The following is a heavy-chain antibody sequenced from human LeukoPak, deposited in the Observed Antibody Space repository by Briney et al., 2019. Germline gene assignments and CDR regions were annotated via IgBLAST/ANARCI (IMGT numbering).Heavy chain of an antibody. CDR1: GFTFSSYS. V-gene: IGHV3-21*01. Sequence: GGSLRLSCAASGFTFSSYSMNWVRQAPGKGLEWVSCISTSSSYIYYADSVKGRFTTSRDNAKNSLYLQMNSLRAEDTAVYYCARLDYDFWSGYSRYYYYMDVWGKGTTVTVSS. CDR3: ARLDYDFWSGYSRYYYYMDV. D-gene: IGHD3-3*01. J-gene: IGHJ6*03. CDR2: ISTSSSYI.